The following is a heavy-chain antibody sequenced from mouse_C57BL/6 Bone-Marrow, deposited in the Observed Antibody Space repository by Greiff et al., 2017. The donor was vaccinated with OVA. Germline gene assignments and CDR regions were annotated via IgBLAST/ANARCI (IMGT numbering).Heavy chain of an antibody. Sequence: VQLQQSGAELARPGASVKMSCKASGYTFTSYTIHWVKQRPGQGLEWIGYIDPTNDYTNYNQKFKGKATLTADKSSSTAYMQLSSLTSEDSAVYYCTRGHYFDYWGQGTTLTVSS. CDR3: TRGHYFDY. CDR2: IDPTNDYT. CDR1: GYTFTSYT. V-gene: IGHV1-4*01. J-gene: IGHJ2*01.